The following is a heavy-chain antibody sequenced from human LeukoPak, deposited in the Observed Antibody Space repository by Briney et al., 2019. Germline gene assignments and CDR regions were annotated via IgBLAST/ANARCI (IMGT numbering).Heavy chain of an antibody. CDR3: ARGTKYYDFWSGYYIPQSDFDY. D-gene: IGHD3-3*01. CDR2: INPNSGGT. J-gene: IGHJ4*02. CDR1: GYTFTGYY. V-gene: IGHV1-2*02. Sequence: ASVKVSCKASGYTFTGYYMHWVRQAPGQGLEWMGWINPNSGGTNYAQKFQGRVTMTRDTSISTAYMELSSLRSEDTAVYYCARGTKYYDFWSGYYIPQSDFDYWGQGTLVTVSS.